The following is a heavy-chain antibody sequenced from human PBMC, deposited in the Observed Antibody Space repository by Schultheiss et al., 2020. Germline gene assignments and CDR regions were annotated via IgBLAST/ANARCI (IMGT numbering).Heavy chain of an antibody. CDR2: ISYDGSNK. V-gene: IGHV3-30-3*01. CDR1: GFTFSSYA. Sequence: GESLKISCAASGFTFSSYAMHWVRQAPGKGLEWVAVISYDGSNKYYADSVKGRFTISRDNSKNTLYLQMNSLRAEDTAVYYCARDRYTVTTGYFDYWGQGTLVTAPQ. CDR3: ARDRYTVTTGYFDY. J-gene: IGHJ4*02. D-gene: IGHD4-17*01.